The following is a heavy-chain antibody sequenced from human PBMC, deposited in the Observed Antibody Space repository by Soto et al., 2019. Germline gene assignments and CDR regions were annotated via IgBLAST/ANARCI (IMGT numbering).Heavy chain of an antibody. Sequence: EMQLVESGGNLVQPGRSLRLSCAASGFTFDDYAMHWVQQAPGKGLEWVSGISWNSGRIGYADSVKGRFTISRDNAKNSLYLQMNSLRAEDTALYYCAKDIGPYNYGYYHYYGTDVWGHGTTVTVSS. J-gene: IGHJ6*02. CDR2: ISWNSGRI. CDR1: GFTFDDYA. D-gene: IGHD5-18*01. V-gene: IGHV3-9*01. CDR3: AKDIGPYNYGYYHYYGTDV.